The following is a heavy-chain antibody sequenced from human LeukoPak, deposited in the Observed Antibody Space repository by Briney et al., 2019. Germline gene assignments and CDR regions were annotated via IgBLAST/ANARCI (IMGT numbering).Heavy chain of an antibody. V-gene: IGHV4-59*01. D-gene: IGHD3-3*01. CDR2: IYYSGST. CDR3: ASRSSIWSGYQDTLYYFDS. Sequence: SETLSLTCTVSGGPISSYYWSWIRQPPGKRLEWIGHIYYSGSTHYNPSLKSRVTISVDTSKNQFSLKLSSVPAADTAVYYCASRSSIWSGYQDTLYYFDSWGQGTLVTVSS. J-gene: IGHJ4*02. CDR1: GGPISSYY.